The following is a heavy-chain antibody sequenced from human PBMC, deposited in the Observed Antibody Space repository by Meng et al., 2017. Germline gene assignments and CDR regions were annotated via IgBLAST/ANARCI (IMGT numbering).Heavy chain of an antibody. CDR2: INAYNGYT. CDR3: ATRGNPYLDC. V-gene: IGHV1-18*01. CDR1: SHTLSSDG. Sequence: QVQLGQSGGEVKKPGASGKVSCNASSHTLSSDGFAWVRQAPGQGLEWMGWINAYNGYTDYAQKFLGRVTLTTDTSTNTGYMELRSLTSDDAAVYYCATRGNPYLDCWGQGTLVTVSS. J-gene: IGHJ4*02.